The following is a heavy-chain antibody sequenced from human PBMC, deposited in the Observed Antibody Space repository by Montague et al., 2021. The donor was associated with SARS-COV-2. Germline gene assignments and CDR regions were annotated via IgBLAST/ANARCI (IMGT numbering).Heavy chain of an antibody. D-gene: IGHD3-10*01. J-gene: IGHJ3*02. CDR1: GFSLSTSGMC. CDR2: IDWDDDK. Sequence: PALVKPTQTLTLTCTFSGFSLSTSGMCVSWIRQPPGKALEWLALIDWDDDKYYSTSLKTRLTISKDTSKNQVVLTMTNMDPVGAATYYCARIRAGSTYDAFDIWGQGTMVTVSS. CDR3: ARIRAGSTYDAFDI. V-gene: IGHV2-70*01.